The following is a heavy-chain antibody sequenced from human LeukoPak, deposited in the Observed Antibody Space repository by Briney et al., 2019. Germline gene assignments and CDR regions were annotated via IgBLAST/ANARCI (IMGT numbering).Heavy chain of an antibody. V-gene: IGHV4-38-2*02. CDR3: ARYYGGKSAYWYFDL. J-gene: IGHJ2*01. D-gene: IGHD4-23*01. Sequence: SETLSLTCTVSGYSISSGYYWGWIRQPPGQGLEWIGSIYHSGSIYYNPSLKSRVTISVDTSKNQFSLKLSSVTAADTAVYYCARYYGGKSAYWYFDLWGRGTLVTVSS. CDR1: GYSISSGYY. CDR2: IYHSGSI.